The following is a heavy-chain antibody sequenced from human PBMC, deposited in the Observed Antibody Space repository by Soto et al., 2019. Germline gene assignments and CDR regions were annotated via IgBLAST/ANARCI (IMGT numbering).Heavy chain of an antibody. D-gene: IGHD2-8*01. J-gene: IGHJ5*02. CDR1: GGSISSYY. V-gene: IGHV4-59*01. Sequence: SETLSLTCTVSGGSISSYYWSWIRQPPGKGLEWIGYIYYSGSTNYNPSLKSRVTISVDTSKNQFSLKLSSVTAADTAVYYCARALTRVLGYCTNGVCYTSWFDPWGQGTLVTVSS. CDR2: IYYSGST. CDR3: ARALTRVLGYCTNGVCYTSWFDP.